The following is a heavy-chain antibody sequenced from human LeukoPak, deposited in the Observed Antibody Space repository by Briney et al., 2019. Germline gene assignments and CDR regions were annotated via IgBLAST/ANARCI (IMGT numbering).Heavy chain of an antibody. CDR2: INTNTGNP. D-gene: IGHD3-22*01. CDR3: ARVDHYYDSSGYPYYYFDY. J-gene: IGHJ4*02. Sequence: GASVKVSCKASGYTFINNWMHWVRQAPGQGLEWMGWINTNTGNPTYAQGFTGRFVFSLDTSVSTAYLQISSLTAEDTAVYYCARVDHYYDSSGYPYYYFDYWGQGTLVTVSS. CDR1: GYTFINNW. V-gene: IGHV7-4-1*02.